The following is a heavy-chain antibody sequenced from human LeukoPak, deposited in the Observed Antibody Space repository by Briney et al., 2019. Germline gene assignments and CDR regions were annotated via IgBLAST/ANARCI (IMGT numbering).Heavy chain of an antibody. D-gene: IGHD3-22*01. CDR2: IYWNDDK. J-gene: IGHJ4*02. CDR3: AHRTYYYDTSGYYYDY. V-gene: IGHV2-5*01. Sequence: SGPTLVKPTQTLMLTCTFSGFSLSTNGVGVGWIRQPPGKALQWLALIYWNDDKRYSPSLKSRLTITKDTSRNQVVLTMTNMDPVDTATYYCAHRTYYYDTSGYYYDYWGQGTLVTVSS. CDR1: GFSLSTNGVG.